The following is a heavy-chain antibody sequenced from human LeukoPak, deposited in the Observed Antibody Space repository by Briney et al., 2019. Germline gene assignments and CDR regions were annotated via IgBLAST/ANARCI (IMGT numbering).Heavy chain of an antibody. J-gene: IGHJ6*03. CDR1: GFTFSSYA. V-gene: IGHV3-64*01. Sequence: GGSLRLSCAASGFTFSSYAMHWVRQAPGKGLEYVSAISSNGGSTYYANSVEGRFTISRDNSKNTPYLQMGSLRAEDMAVYYCARPRNYGDYEFYYYMDVWGKGTTVTVSS. CDR2: ISSNGGST. CDR3: ARPRNYGDYEFYYYMDV. D-gene: IGHD4-17*01.